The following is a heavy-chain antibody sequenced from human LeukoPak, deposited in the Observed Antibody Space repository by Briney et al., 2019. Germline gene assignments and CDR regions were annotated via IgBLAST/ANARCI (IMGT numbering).Heavy chain of an antibody. V-gene: IGHV3-48*03. D-gene: IGHD2-15*01. J-gene: IGHJ6*02. CDR3: ARDGGRNSYYHYGMDV. CDR1: GFTFSSYE. CDR2: IRSSGNTI. Sequence: GGSLRLSRAASGFTFSSYEMNWVRQAPGKGLEWVSYIRSSGNTIYYADSVKGRFTISRDNAKNSLYLQMNSLRAEDTAVYYCARDGGRNSYYHYGMDVWGQGTTVTVSS.